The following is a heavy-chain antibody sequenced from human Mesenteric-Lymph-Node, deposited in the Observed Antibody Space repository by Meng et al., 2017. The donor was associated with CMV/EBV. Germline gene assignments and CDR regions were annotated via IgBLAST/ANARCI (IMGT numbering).Heavy chain of an antibody. J-gene: IGHJ6*02. CDR3: ARDPHYSIVEQNYYYYGMDV. D-gene: IGHD1/OR15-1a*01. CDR2: ISSSGSTI. Sequence: GESLKISCAASGFTFSSYEMNWVRQAPGKGLEWVSYISSSGSTIYYADSVKGRFTISRDNAKNSLYLQMNSLRAEDTAVYYCARDPHYSIVEQNYYYYGMDVWGQGTTVTVSS. CDR1: GFTFSSYE. V-gene: IGHV3-48*03.